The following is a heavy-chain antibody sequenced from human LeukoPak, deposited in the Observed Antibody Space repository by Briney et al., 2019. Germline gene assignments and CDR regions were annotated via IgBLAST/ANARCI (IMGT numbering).Heavy chain of an antibody. J-gene: IGHJ4*02. CDR1: GFSFNNYW. D-gene: IGHD3-10*01. V-gene: IGHV3-7*01. CDR2: IKEDGSEK. CDR3: ATEGIPGRVFRGVIDY. Sequence: PGGSLRLSCAASGFSFNNYWMTWVRQAPGKGLEWVANIKEDGSEKNYVDSAKGRFTISRDNAQNSLYLQMNSLRAEDSAVYYCATEGIPGRVFRGVIDYWGQGILVTVSS.